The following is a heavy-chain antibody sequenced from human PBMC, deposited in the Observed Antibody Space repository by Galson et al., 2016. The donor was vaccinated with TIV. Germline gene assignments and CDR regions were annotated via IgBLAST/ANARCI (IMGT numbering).Heavy chain of an antibody. V-gene: IGHV1-46*01. CDR3: ARDGEVGSSDYDH. CDR2: INPSGGST. CDR1: GYTFTGYF. D-gene: IGHD3-22*01. J-gene: IGHJ4*02. Sequence: QSGAEVKKPRTSVKVSCKASGYTFTGYFIHWVRQAPGQGLEWMGIINPSGGSTSYAQKFQGRVTMTRVTSTSTVYMELSSLRSEDTAVYYCARDGEVGSSDYDHWGQGTLVSVSS.